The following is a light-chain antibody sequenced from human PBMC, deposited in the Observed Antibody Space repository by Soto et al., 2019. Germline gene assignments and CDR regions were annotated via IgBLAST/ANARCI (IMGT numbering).Light chain of an antibody. J-gene: IGKJ4*01. CDR1: QSVSSSY. Sequence: EIVLMQSPGTLSLSPGERATLSCRTSQSVSSSYLAWYQQNPGQAPRLLIYDAPNRATGIPARFSGSGSGTDFTLTISSLEPEDFAVYYCQQRSNWQGATFGGGT. V-gene: IGKV3D-20*02. CDR3: QQRSNWQGAT. CDR2: DAP.